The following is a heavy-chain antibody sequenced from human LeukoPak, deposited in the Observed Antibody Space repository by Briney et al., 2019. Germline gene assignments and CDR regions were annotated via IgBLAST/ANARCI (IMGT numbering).Heavy chain of an antibody. J-gene: IGHJ6*03. V-gene: IGHV4-59*02. Sequence: PSETLSLTCSVSGGSVTSYQWNWIRQPPEKGLEWIGYIYYSGTTNYNPSLESRVTMSVDTSNSHFSLRLTSVTAADTAVYYCARVVVPVARHYYYYMDVWGKGTTVTVSS. D-gene: IGHD2-2*01. CDR2: IYYSGTT. CDR3: ARVVVPVARHYYYYMDV. CDR1: GGSVTSYQ.